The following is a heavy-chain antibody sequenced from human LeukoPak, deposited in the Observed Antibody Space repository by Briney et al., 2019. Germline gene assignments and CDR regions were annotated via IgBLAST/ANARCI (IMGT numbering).Heavy chain of an antibody. V-gene: IGHV3-7*01. D-gene: IGHD1-20*01. J-gene: IGHJ4*02. CDR3: ATGITGTRRVGYFDY. CDR1: GFTFSSYW. CDR2: IKQDGSEK. Sequence: GGSLRLSCAASGFTFSSYWMSWVRQAPGKGLEWVANIKQDGSEKYYVDSVKGRFTISRDNAKNSLYLQMNSLRAEDTAVYYCATGITGTRRVGYFDYWGQGTLVTVSS.